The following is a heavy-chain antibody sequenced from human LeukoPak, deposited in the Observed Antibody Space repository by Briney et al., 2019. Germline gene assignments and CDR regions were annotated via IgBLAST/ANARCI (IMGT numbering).Heavy chain of an antibody. J-gene: IGHJ3*02. V-gene: IGHV4-30-4*01. Sequence: SETLSLTCTVSGGSISSGDYYWSRIRQPPGKGLEWIGYIYYSGSTYYNPSLKSRVTISVDTSKNQFSLKLSSVTAADTAVYYCARDSPEYCSGGSCYSAGAFDIWGQGTMVTVSS. CDR1: GGSISSGDYY. CDR2: IYYSGST. D-gene: IGHD2-15*01. CDR3: ARDSPEYCSGGSCYSAGAFDI.